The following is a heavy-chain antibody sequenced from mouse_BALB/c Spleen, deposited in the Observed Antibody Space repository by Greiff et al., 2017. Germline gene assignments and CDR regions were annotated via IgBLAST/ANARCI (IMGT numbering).Heavy chain of an antibody. CDR2: ISYSGST. CDR1: GYSITSDYA. D-gene: IGHD2-4*01. V-gene: IGHV3-2*02. CDR3: ATSYYDFSPY. J-gene: IGHJ3*01. Sequence: EVKLQESGPGLVKPSQSLSLTCTVTGYSITSDYAWNWIRQFPGNKLEWMGYISYSGSTSYNPSLKSRISITRDTSKNQFFLQLNSVTTEDTATYYCATSYYDFSPYWGQGTLVTVSA.